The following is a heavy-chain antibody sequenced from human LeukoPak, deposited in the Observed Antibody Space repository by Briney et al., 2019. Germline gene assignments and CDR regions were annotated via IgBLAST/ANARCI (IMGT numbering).Heavy chain of an antibody. D-gene: IGHD4-17*01. CDR1: GFTFSSYG. CDR2: IWYDGSNK. V-gene: IGHV3-30*02. CDR3: AILTTVTIPYFDY. Sequence: GGSLRLSCAASGFTFSSYGMHWVRQAPGKGLEWVAFIWYDGSNKYYADSVKGRFTISRDNSKNTLYLQMNSLRAEDTAVYYCAILTTVTIPYFDYWGQGTLVTVSS. J-gene: IGHJ4*02.